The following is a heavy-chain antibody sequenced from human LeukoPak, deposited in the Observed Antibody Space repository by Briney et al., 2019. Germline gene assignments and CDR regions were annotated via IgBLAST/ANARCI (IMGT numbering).Heavy chain of an antibody. V-gene: IGHV4-34*01. CDR2: INHSGST. J-gene: IGHJ4*02. CDR3: ARGPAGVPYWNYAPYFDY. Sequence: SETLSLTCAVYGGSFSGYYWSWIRQPPGKGLEWIREINHSGSTNYNPSLKSRVTISVDTSKNQFSLKLSSVTAADTAVYYCARGPAGVPYWNYAPYFDYWGQGTLVTVSS. CDR1: GGSFSGYY. D-gene: IGHD1-7*01.